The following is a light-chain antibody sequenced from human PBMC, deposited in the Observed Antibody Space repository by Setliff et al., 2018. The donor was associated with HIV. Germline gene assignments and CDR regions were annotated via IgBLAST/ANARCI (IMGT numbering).Light chain of an antibody. Sequence: QSVLTQPRSVSGSPGQSVTLSCTGSSSDVGAYNYVSWYQQYPGKAPKLIIYDVSKRPSGVPDRFSGSKSGDTASLTISGLRSEDEADYYCCSYAGTYTYIFGSGTKVTVL. J-gene: IGLJ1*01. CDR3: CSYAGTYTYI. V-gene: IGLV2-11*01. CDR1: SSDVGAYNY. CDR2: DVS.